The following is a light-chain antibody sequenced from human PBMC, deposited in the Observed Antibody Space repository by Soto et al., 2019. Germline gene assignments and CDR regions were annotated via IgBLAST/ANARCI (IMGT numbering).Light chain of an antibody. J-gene: IGKJ1*01. CDR1: QSVSSSY. V-gene: IGKV3-20*01. CDR2: GAS. CDR3: QQYGSSLWT. Sequence: EIVLTQSPGTLSLSPGERATLSCRASQSVSSSYLGWYQQKPGQAPRLLIYGASSRATGIPDRFSGSGSGTDFTLTISRLEPEDFGVYYCQQYGSSLWTFGQGTKVEIK.